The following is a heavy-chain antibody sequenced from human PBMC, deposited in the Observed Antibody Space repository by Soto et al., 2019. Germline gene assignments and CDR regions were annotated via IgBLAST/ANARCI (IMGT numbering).Heavy chain of an antibody. D-gene: IGHD1-26*01. CDR2: ASYDGNDK. CDR1: GFTFSTYA. J-gene: IGHJ3*02. CDR3: AKDFPVMYEVGATNHAFDI. V-gene: IGHV3-30*18. Sequence: QVRVVESGGGVVQPGRSLRLSCAASGFTFSTYAMHWVRQAPGKGLEWVAGASYDGNDKDYADSVKGRFTISRDNSKNTLYLQMSSLRVDDTAVYYCAKDFPVMYEVGATNHAFDIWGQGTMVTVSS.